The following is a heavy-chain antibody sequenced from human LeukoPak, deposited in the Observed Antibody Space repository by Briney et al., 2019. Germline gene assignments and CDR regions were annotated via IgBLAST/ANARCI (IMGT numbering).Heavy chain of an antibody. V-gene: IGHV3-30-3*01. J-gene: IGHJ5*02. CDR1: GFTFSSYA. D-gene: IGHD1-26*01. CDR3: AREGPTSGSYDWFDP. CDR2: ISYDGSNK. Sequence: GGSLGLSRAASGFTFSSYAMHWVRQAPGKGLEWVAVISYDGSNKYYADSVKGRFTISRDNSKNTLYLQMNSLRAEDTAVYYCAREGPTSGSYDWFDPWGQGTLVTVSS.